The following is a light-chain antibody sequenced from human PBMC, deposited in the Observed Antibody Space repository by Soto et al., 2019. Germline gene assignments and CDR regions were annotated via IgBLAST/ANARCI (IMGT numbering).Light chain of an antibody. CDR3: QQYLT. CDR1: QSISSW. Sequence: DIQMTQSPSTLSASVGDRVTITCRASQSISSWLAWYQQKPGKAPKLLIYKASSLESGVPSRFSGSGSGTEFTLTISSLQPDDFAPYYCQQYLTFGGGTKVEIK. V-gene: IGKV1-5*03. CDR2: KAS. J-gene: IGKJ4*01.